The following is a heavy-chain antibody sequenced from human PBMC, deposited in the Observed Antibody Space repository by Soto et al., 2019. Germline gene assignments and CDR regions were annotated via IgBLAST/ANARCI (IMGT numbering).Heavy chain of an antibody. D-gene: IGHD6-6*01. V-gene: IGHV4-34*01. CDR3: ARAPKVSGSSQTRPDF. CDR1: SGSFSGYY. J-gene: IGHJ4*02. Sequence: KPSETLSLTCSIYSGSFSGYYWSCIRQPPGKGLDWIGEISQSGNTNYSPSLKSRVSISIDTSKKQFSLNLASVSAADTAVYYCARAPKVSGSSQTRPDFWGQGTLVTVSS. CDR2: ISQSGNT.